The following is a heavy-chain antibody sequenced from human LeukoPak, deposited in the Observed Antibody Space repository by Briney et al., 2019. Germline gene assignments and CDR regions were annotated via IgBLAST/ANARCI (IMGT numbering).Heavy chain of an antibody. CDR3: ARGGGYSYGSFDY. CDR2: FSGSGGST. V-gene: IGHV3-23*01. Sequence: GGSLRLSCAASGFTFSSYAMSWVRQAPGKGLECISGFSGSGGSTYYADSVKGRFTISRDNAKNTLYLQMNSLRAEDTAVYYCARGGGYSYGSFDYWGQGTLVTVSS. D-gene: IGHD5-18*01. J-gene: IGHJ4*02. CDR1: GFTFSSYA.